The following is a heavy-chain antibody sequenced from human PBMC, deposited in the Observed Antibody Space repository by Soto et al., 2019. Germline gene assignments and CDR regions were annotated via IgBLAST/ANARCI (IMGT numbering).Heavy chain of an antibody. D-gene: IGHD2-15*01. J-gene: IGHJ5*02. CDR2: INPNSGGT. CDR3: ARDGDYCSGGSCYSAWFDP. Sequence: ASVKVSCKASGYTFTGYYMHWVRQAPGQGLEWMGWINPNSGGTNYAQKFQGWVTMTRDTSISTAYMELSRLRSDDTAVYYCARDGDYCSGGSCYSAWFDPWGQGTLVTVSS. CDR1: GYTFTGYY. V-gene: IGHV1-2*04.